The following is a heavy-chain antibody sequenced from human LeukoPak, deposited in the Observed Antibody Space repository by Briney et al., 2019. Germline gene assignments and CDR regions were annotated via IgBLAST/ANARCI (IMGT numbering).Heavy chain of an antibody. V-gene: IGHV3-15*05. D-gene: IGHD2-15*01. CDR2: IKSKYDGGTT. CDR3: TTAPCSTATCNPDDAFAT. CDR1: GFTFNNTW. J-gene: IGHJ3*02. Sequence: GGSLRLSCTGSGFTFNNTWMRWVRQAPGKGREWVGRIKSKYDGGTTHYTEPLKGRFTISRDDSKTTLYLQMNSLKSEDTAVYYCTTAPCSTATCNPDDAFATWGQGIMVTVSS.